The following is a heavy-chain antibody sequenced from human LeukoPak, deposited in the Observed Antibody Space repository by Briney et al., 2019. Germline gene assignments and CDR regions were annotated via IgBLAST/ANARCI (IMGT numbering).Heavy chain of an antibody. CDR3: AKDWGPGVVNCYMDV. Sequence: PGGSLRLSCAASGFTFSSHWMHWVRQAPGKGLVWVSRINGDGSNTTYADSVKGRFTISRDNAKNTLYLQMNSLRTEDTALYYCAKDWGPGVVNCYMDVWGKGTTVTVSS. D-gene: IGHD3-3*01. CDR1: GFTFSSHW. CDR2: INGDGSNT. J-gene: IGHJ6*03. V-gene: IGHV3-74*03.